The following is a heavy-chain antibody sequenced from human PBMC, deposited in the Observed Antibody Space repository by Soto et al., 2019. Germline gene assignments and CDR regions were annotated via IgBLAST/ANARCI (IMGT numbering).Heavy chain of an antibody. CDR2: IFSNDEK. D-gene: IGHD6-13*01. CDR1: GFSLSNAGLG. Sequence: QVTVKESGPVLVKPTETLTLTRTVSGFSLSNAGLGVSWIRQPPGKALEWLAHIFSNDEKSYSTSLKSRLTTSKDTSKSQVVLTMTNMDPVDTATYYCASTYSTSWYWFDPWGQGTLVTVSS. J-gene: IGHJ5*02. V-gene: IGHV2-26*04. CDR3: ASTYSTSWYWFDP.